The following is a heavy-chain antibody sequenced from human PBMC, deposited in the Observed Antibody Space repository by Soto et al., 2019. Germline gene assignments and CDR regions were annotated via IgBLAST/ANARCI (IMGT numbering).Heavy chain of an antibody. D-gene: IGHD6-19*01. CDR1: GFTFSSYG. J-gene: IGHJ4*02. CDR2: ISYDGSNT. Sequence: QVQLVESGGGVVQPGRSLRLSCAASGFTFSSYGMHWVRQAPGKGLEWVAVISYDGSNTYYADSVKGRFTSSRNNSKNTLYRQMNCLRADDTAVYYCSGDSCGWHLDFWGQGALVTVSS. CDR3: SGDSCGWHLDF. V-gene: IGHV3-30*03.